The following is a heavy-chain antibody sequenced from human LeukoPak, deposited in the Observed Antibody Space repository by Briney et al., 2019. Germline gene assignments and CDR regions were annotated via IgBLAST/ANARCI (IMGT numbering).Heavy chain of an antibody. CDR3: ARGGSLYCSSTFVCQNWFDP. CDR1: GYTFTSYG. V-gene: IGHV1-69*05. Sequence: ASVKVSCEASGYTFTSYGISWVRQAPGQGLEWMGGIIPIFGTANYAQKFQGRVTITTDESTSTAYMELSSLRSEDTAVYYCARGGSLYCSSTFVCQNWFDPWGQGTLVTVSS. CDR2: IIPIFGTA. D-gene: IGHD2-2*01. J-gene: IGHJ5*02.